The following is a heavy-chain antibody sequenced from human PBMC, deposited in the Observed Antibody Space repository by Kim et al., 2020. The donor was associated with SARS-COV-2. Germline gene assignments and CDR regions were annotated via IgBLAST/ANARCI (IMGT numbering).Heavy chain of an antibody. CDR3: ARDEGAAGYSYGMDV. J-gene: IGHJ6*02. Sequence: YSVKSRFTTSRDNAKNSLYLQMNSLRVEDTAVYYCARDEGAAGYSYGMDVWGQGTTVTVSS. V-gene: IGHV3-7*01. D-gene: IGHD6-13*01.